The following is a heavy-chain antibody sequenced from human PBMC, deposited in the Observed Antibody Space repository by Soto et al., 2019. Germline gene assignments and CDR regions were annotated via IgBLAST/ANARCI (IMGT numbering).Heavy chain of an antibody. CDR1: GFTFSSYA. V-gene: IGHV3-30-3*01. CDR3: ARGKGQQLVRYFDY. CDR2: ISYDGSNK. Sequence: QVQLVESGGGVVQPGRSLRLSCAASGFTFSSYAMHWVRQAPGKGLEWVAVISYDGSNKYYADSVKGRFTISRDNSKNTLYLQMNSLRAEDTAVYYCARGKGQQLVRYFDYWGQGTLVTVSS. D-gene: IGHD6-13*01. J-gene: IGHJ4*02.